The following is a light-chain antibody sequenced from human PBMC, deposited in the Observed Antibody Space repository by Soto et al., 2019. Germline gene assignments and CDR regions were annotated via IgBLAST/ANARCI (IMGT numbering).Light chain of an antibody. J-gene: IGKJ5*01. Sequence: AIRMTQSPSSLSASTGDRVTITCRASQGISSYLAWYQQKPGKAPTLLIYAASNLQSGVPSRFSGSGSGTEFTLTISSLQPDDFATYFCQQYNSYPVTFGQGTRLEIK. CDR1: QGISSY. CDR2: AAS. CDR3: QQYNSYPVT. V-gene: IGKV1-8*01.